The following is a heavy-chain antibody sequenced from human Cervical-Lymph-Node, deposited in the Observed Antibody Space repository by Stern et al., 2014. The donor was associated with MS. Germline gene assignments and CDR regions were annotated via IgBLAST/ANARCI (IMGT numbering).Heavy chain of an antibody. CDR3: ARSKLGPGVNGFDY. J-gene: IGHJ4*02. CDR1: GGTFSSYA. V-gene: IGHV1-69*01. Sequence: VQLVESGAEVKKPGSSVKVSCKASGGTFSSYAISWVRQAPGQGLEWMGGIIPIFGTANYSQKFQGRVTITAGVYTSTAYMEMSNLKSEDTAVYYCARSKLGPGVNGFDYWGQGTLVTVSS. D-gene: IGHD2-8*01. CDR2: IIPIFGTA.